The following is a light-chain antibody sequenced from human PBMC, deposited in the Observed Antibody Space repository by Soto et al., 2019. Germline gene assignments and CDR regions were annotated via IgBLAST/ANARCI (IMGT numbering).Light chain of an antibody. Sequence: DIQMSQSPSSVSASVGDRVTITCRASQDISSSLAWYQQKPGQAPELLIYAASTFQSGVPSRFSGRGSGTAFTLIISSLQPEDFATYSCQQTNHFPPTLGPGTKVDI. J-gene: IGKJ3*01. V-gene: IGKV1D-12*01. CDR2: AAS. CDR3: QQTNHFPPT. CDR1: QDISSS.